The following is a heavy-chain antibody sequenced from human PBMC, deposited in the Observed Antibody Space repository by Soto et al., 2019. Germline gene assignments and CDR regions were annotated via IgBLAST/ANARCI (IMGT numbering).Heavy chain of an antibody. CDR1: GYTFTSFY. D-gene: IGHD6-19*01. CDR3: ARAPIAVASYSDH. J-gene: IGHJ4*02. CDR2: ISSYSGNP. V-gene: IGHV1-18*04. Sequence: SSVKVSCKASGYTFTSFYITSVRQAPGQGLEWMGWISSYSGNPNYAQNLQGRVTMSRDISTNTAYMELRSLGSDDTAVFYCARAPIAVASYSDHWALGTLVTVSS.